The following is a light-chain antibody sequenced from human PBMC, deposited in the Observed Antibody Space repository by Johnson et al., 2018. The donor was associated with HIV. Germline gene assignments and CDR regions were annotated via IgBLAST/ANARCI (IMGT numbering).Light chain of an antibody. CDR2: DNN. CDR3: GTWDSSLSVYV. J-gene: IGLJ1*01. CDR1: RSNIGDNF. Sequence: QSVLTQPPSVSAAPGQKVTISCSGNRSNIGDNFVSWYQHLPGTAPKLLVYDNNKRPSGIPDRFSGSKSGTSATLGITGLQTGDEADYYCGTWDSSLSVYVFGTGTEVTVL. V-gene: IGLV1-51*01.